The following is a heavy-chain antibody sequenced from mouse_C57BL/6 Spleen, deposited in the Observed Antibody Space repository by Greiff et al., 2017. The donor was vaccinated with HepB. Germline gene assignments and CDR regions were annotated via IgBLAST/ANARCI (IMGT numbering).Heavy chain of an antibody. Sequence: EVMLVESGGGLVQPGGSLSLSCAASGFTFTDYYMSWVRQPPGKALEWLGFIRNKANGYTTEYSASVKGRFTISRDNSQSILYLQMNALRAEDSATNYCARYYSNYVEGEYFDYWGQGTTLTVSS. V-gene: IGHV7-3*01. CDR3: ARYYSNYVEGEYFDY. J-gene: IGHJ2*01. CDR2: IRNKANGYTT. D-gene: IGHD2-5*01. CDR1: GFTFTDYY.